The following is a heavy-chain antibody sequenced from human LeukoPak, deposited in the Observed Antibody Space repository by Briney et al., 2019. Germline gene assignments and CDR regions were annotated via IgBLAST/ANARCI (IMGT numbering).Heavy chain of an antibody. D-gene: IGHD4-23*01. CDR2: ISTYTGIT. J-gene: IGHJ5*02. CDR3: ASDSDYGGTGYGDWLDP. Sequence: ASVKVSCKASGYNFISFGVSWVRQAPGQGLEWMGWISTYTGITHYAEKFQGRVTMTADTSTATAYMELKSLTYDDTAIYYCASDSDYGGTGYGDWLDPWGQGALVIVSS. CDR1: GYNFISFG. V-gene: IGHV1-18*01.